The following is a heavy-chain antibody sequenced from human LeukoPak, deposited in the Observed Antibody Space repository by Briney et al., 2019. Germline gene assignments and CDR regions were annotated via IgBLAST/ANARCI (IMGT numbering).Heavy chain of an antibody. CDR1: GGSISSSSYY. J-gene: IGHJ6*03. CDR3: ARTRYCSRSSCRRLNYYYYYMDV. D-gene: IGHD2-2*01. Sequence: SETLSLTCTVSGGSISSSSYYWGWIRQPPGKGLEWIGSIYYSGSTYYNPSLKSRVTISVDTSKNQFSLNLRSVTAADTAVYYCARTRYCSRSSCRRLNYYYYYMDVWDKGTTVLISS. CDR2: IYYSGST. V-gene: IGHV4-39*07.